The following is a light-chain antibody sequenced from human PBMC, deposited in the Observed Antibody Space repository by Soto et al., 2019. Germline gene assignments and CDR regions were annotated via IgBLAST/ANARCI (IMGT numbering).Light chain of an antibody. Sequence: EIVLTQSPGTLSLSPGERAALSCRASQRVTNDYVAWYRQIPGQAPSLLMYGPSSRAAGIPDRFSGRGSGTDFTLTISRLEPEDFAVYYCQQSGSSPWTFGQGTKVEI. CDR2: GPS. V-gene: IGKV3-20*01. CDR3: QQSGSSPWT. J-gene: IGKJ1*01. CDR1: QRVTNDY.